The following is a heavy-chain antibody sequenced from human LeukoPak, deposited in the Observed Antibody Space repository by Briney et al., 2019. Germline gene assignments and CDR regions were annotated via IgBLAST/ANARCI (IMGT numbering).Heavy chain of an antibody. J-gene: IGHJ3*02. CDR3: ARDPGSGSYRPGPICAFDI. CDR1: GGTFSSYA. CDR2: IIPIFGTA. D-gene: IGHD1-26*01. Sequence: ASVKVSCKASGGTFSSYAISWVRQAPGQGLEWMGGIIPIFGTANYAQKFQGRVTITADESTSTAYMELSSLRSEDTAVYYCARDPGSGSYRPGPICAFDIWGQGTMVTVSS. V-gene: IGHV1-69*01.